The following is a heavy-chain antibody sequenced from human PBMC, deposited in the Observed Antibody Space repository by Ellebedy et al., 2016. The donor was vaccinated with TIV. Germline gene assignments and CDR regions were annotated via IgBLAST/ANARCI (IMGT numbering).Heavy chain of an antibody. CDR1: GGSISSSSYY. CDR2: IHYSGST. V-gene: IGHV4-39*01. Sequence: MPGGSLRLSCTVSGGSISSSSYYWGWTRQPPGKGLDWIGSIHYSGSTYYNPSLKSRVTISVDTSKNQFSLKLNFVTAADTAVYYCARHAMVGLIAAAGLDHLEDWGQGTLVTVSS. D-gene: IGHD6-13*01. CDR3: ARHAMVGLIAAAGLDHLED. J-gene: IGHJ4*02.